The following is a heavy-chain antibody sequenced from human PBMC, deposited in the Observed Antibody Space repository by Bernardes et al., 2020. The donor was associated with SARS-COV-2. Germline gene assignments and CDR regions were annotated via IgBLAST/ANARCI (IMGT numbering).Heavy chain of an antibody. Sequence: ASVKVSCKASGYTFTGHHMHWVRQPRGQGLEWMGWINPSTGVTTYAQKFQGRVAMTRDTSTNTAYLELSSLRSGDAAVYYCARWGDCSGTSCYTARKYYYGMDVWGQGTTVTVSS. CDR3: ARWGDCSGTSCYTARKYYYGMDV. CDR1: GYTFTGHH. J-gene: IGHJ6*02. D-gene: IGHD2-2*02. V-gene: IGHV1-2*02. CDR2: INPSTGVT.